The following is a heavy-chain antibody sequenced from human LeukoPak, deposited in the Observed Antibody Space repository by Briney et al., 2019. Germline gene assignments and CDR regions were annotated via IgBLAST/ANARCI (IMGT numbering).Heavy chain of an antibody. J-gene: IGHJ5*02. CDR3: ARDGWKSWFDP. D-gene: IGHD1-1*01. V-gene: IGHV4-59*01. CDR2: IYYSGST. CDR1: GGSISSYY. Sequence: SETLSLTCTVSGGSISSYYWSWIRQPPGKGLEWIGYIYYSGSTIYNPSLKSRVTISVDTSKNQFSLKLSSVTAADTAVYYCARDGWKSWFDPWGQGTLVTVSS.